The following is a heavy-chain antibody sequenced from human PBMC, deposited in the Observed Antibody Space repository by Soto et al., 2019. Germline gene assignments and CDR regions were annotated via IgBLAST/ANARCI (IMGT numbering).Heavy chain of an antibody. V-gene: IGHV3-73*01. CDR2: IRSKANNYAT. Sequence: LRLSCAASGFTLSGSVMHWVRQASGKGLEWVGRIRSKANNYATAYAVSVKGRFTISRDDSRNTAYLQMNSLKTEDTAVYYCARGVYDFWSGHPKGLDYWGQGTVVTVSS. J-gene: IGHJ4*02. D-gene: IGHD3-3*01. CDR1: GFTLSGSV. CDR3: ARGVYDFWSGHPKGLDY.